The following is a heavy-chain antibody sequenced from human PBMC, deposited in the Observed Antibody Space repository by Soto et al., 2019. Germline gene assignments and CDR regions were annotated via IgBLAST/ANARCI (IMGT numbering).Heavy chain of an antibody. D-gene: IGHD7-27*01. Sequence: QVQLQESGPGLVKPSETLSLTCTVSGGSISSYYWSGIRQPPGKGLEWIGYIYYSGTTNYNPSLKSRVTISVDMSKNQFSLKLSSVTAADTAVYYCARVWGYAFDFWGQGTMVTVSS. CDR1: GGSISSYY. J-gene: IGHJ3*01. CDR2: IYYSGTT. CDR3: ARVWGYAFDF. V-gene: IGHV4-59*08.